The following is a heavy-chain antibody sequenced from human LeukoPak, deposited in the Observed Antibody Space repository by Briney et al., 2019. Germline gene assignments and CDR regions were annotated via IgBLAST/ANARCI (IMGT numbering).Heavy chain of an antibody. J-gene: IGHJ6*02. CDR1: GGSISSSSYY. V-gene: IGHV4-39*07. CDR3: ARDSLGYCSSTSCPYYYYGMDV. CDR2: IYYRGST. D-gene: IGHD2-2*01. Sequence: TSSETLSLTCTVSGGSISSSSYYWGWSRQPPGKGLEWIGSIYYRGSTYYNPSLKSRVTISVDTSKNQFSLKLSSVTAADTAVYYCARDSLGYCSSTSCPYYYYGMDVWGQGTTVTVSS.